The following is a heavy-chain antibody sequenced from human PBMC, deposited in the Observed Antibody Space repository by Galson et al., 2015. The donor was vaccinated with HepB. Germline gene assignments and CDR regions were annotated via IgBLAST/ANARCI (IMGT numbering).Heavy chain of an antibody. CDR3: ARHRSKRCSSTSCQYYFDY. CDR1: GYSFTSYW. D-gene: IGHD2-2*01. V-gene: IGHV5-51*01. CDR2: IYPGDSDT. J-gene: IGHJ4*02. Sequence: QSGAEVTKPGESLKISCKGSGYSFTSYWIGWVRQMPGKGLEWMGIIYPGDSDTRYSPSFQGQVTISADKSISTAYLQWSSLKASDTAMYYCARHRSKRCSSTSCQYYFDYWGQGTLVTVSS.